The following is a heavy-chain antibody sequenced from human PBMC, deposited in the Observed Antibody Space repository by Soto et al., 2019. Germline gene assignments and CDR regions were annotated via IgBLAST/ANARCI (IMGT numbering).Heavy chain of an antibody. CDR2: IYYSGST. V-gene: IGHV4-39*01. D-gene: IGHD6-6*01. Sequence: SEILSLTCTVSGGSISSSSYYWGWIRQPPGKGLEWIGSIYYSGSTYYNPSLKSRVTISVDTSKNQFSLKLSSVTAADTAVYYCANVIAASPPFWQPPDVWGKGTTVNVSS. J-gene: IGHJ6*04. CDR3: ANVIAASPPFWQPPDV. CDR1: GGSISSSSYY.